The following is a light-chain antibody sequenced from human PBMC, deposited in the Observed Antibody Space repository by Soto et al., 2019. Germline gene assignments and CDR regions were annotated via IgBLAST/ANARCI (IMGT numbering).Light chain of an antibody. CDR2: DVS. CDR1: SSDVGGYNY. CDR3: SSYTSSSTYV. J-gene: IGLJ1*01. Sequence: QSVLTQPASVSGSPGQSITISCTGTSSDVGGYNYVSWYQQHPGKAPKLMIYDVSNRPSGVSNRFSGAKSGNTASLTISGLQAEYEADYYCSSYTSSSTYVFGTRTKLTVL. V-gene: IGLV2-14*01.